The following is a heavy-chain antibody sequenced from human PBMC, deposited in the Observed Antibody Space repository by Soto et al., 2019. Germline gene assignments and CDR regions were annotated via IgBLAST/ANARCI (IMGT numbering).Heavy chain of an antibody. V-gene: IGHV3-21*01. CDR3: ATELPYYDSSGYYPDFDS. Sequence: EVQLVESGGGLVKPGGSLRLSCAASGFTFSSYSMNWVRQAPGKGLEWVSSISSSSNYIYYADSVKGRFTISRDNAKKSLELQMNSLRAQDTAVYYGATELPYYDSSGYYPDFDSWGQRSRVTVSS. CDR1: GFTFSSYS. CDR2: ISSSSNYI. D-gene: IGHD3-22*01. J-gene: IGHJ4*02.